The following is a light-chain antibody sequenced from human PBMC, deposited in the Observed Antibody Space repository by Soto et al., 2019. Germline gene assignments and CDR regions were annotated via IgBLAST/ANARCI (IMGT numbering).Light chain of an antibody. CDR2: EVN. Sequence: QSALTQPPSASGSPGHSVTISCTGTSSDVGGYDYVSWYQQHPGKAPKLLIYEVNKRPSGVPDRFSGSKSGNTASLTVSGLQFEDEAHYYCSSFAGSKNFFGGGTKVTVL. J-gene: IGLJ2*01. CDR3: SSFAGSKNF. CDR1: SSDVGGYDY. V-gene: IGLV2-8*01.